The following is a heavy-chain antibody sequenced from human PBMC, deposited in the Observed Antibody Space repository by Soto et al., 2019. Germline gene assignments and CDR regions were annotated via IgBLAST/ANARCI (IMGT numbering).Heavy chain of an antibody. CDR2: IYYSGST. V-gene: IGHV4-59*01. Sequence: SETLSLTCTVSGGSISSYYWSWIRQPPGKGLEWIGYIYYSGSTNYNPSLKSRVTISVDTSKNQFSLKLSSVTAADTAVYYCARTYSSGWYYFDYWGQGTLVTVS. J-gene: IGHJ4*02. D-gene: IGHD6-19*01. CDR1: GGSISSYY. CDR3: ARTYSSGWYYFDY.